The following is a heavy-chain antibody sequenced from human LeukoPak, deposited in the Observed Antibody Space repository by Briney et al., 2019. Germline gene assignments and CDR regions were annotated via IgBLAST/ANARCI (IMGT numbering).Heavy chain of an antibody. J-gene: IGHJ4*02. D-gene: IGHD2-2*02. V-gene: IGHV3-7*01. CDR2: IKEDGSEK. CDR3: AKYRG. CDR1: GFTFSRYL. Sequence: GGSLRLSCAGSGFTFSRYLMSWVRQAPGKGLEWVANIKEDGSEKYHVDSVKGRFTISRDNAKNSLYLQMNSLRAEDTAIYYCAKYRGWGQGTLVTVSS.